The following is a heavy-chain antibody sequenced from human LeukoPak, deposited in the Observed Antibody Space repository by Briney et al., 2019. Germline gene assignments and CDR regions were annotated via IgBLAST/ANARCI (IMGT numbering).Heavy chain of an antibody. CDR2: IKQDGSQE. V-gene: IGHV3-7*01. Sequence: GGSLRLSCAASGFTFNSAWMSWVRQAPGKGLEWVAHIKQDGSQEYYVDSVKGRFTISRDSAKNSLYLQMNSLRAEDTAVYYCARGVPYDSWSGPHYSDYWGQGTLVTVSS. D-gene: IGHD3-3*01. J-gene: IGHJ4*02. CDR1: GFTFNSAW. CDR3: ARGVPYDSWSGPHYSDY.